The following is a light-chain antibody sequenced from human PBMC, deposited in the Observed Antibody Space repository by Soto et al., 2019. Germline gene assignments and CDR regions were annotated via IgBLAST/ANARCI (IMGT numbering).Light chain of an antibody. CDR3: GSWDSSLSAYV. CDR1: SSNIGGNS. CDR2: DDN. J-gene: IGLJ1*01. V-gene: IGLV1-51*01. Sequence: QSVMTQPPSVSAAPGQKVTISCSGSSSNIGGNSVSWYQQLPGTAPKLLIYDDNKRPSGIPDRFSGSNSGTSATLGITGFLPGDEADYYCGSWDSSLSAYVFGTGTKLTVL.